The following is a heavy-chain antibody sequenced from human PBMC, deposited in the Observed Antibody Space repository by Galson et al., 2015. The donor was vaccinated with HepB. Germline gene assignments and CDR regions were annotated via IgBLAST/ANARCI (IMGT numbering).Heavy chain of an antibody. V-gene: IGHV3-33*08. D-gene: IGHD6-13*01. Sequence: SLRLSCAASGFTFSSYGMHWVRQAPGKGLEWVAVIWYDGSNKYYADSVKGRFTISRDNSKNTLYLQMNSLRAEDTAVYYCARAPQQLEGAFDYWGQGTLVTVSS. CDR1: GFTFSSYG. CDR3: ARAPQQLEGAFDY. CDR2: IWYDGSNK. J-gene: IGHJ4*02.